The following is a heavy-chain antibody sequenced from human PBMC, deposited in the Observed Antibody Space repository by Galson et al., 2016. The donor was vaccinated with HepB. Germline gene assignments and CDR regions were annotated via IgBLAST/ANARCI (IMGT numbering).Heavy chain of an antibody. CDR2: IIPAFGTP. CDR1: GATFSGYD. CDR3: ARAVWNSFSV. V-gene: IGHV1-69*13. Sequence: SVKVSCKASGATFSGYDLNWVRQAPGQGLEWMGGIIPAFGTPKYAQKFQGRVTIAADDSASTISLDLSSLRPDDTAIYYCARAVWNSFSVWGQWTVVTVSS. J-gene: IGHJ3*01. D-gene: IGHD1-1*01.